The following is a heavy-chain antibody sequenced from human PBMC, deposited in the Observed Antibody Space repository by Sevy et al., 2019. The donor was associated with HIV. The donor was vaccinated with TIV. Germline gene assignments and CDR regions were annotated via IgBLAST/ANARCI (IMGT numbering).Heavy chain of an antibody. J-gene: IGHJ4*02. V-gene: IGHV3-23*01. CDR1: GFTFSSYA. D-gene: IGHD3-3*01. CDR2: ISGSGGST. CDR3: AKDLHYDFWSGYWVY. Sequence: GGSLRLSCAASGFTFSSYAMSWVRQAPGKGLEWVSAISGSGGSTYYADSVKGRFTISGDNSKNTLYLQMNSLRAEDTAVYYCAKDLHYDFWSGYWVYWGQGTLVTVSS.